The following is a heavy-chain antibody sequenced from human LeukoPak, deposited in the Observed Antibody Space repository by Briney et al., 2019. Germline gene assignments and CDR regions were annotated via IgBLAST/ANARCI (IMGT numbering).Heavy chain of an antibody. J-gene: IGHJ2*01. CDR2: IIPIFGTA. V-gene: IGHV1-69*13. Sequence: GASVKVSCKASGGTFSSYAISWVRQAPGQGLEWMGGIIPIFGTANYAQKFQGRVTITADESTSTAYMELSSLRSEDTAVYYCARGISYYYDSSGLPAYDFDLWGRGTLVTVSS. D-gene: IGHD3-22*01. CDR3: ARGISYYYDSSGLPAYDFDL. CDR1: GGTFSSYA.